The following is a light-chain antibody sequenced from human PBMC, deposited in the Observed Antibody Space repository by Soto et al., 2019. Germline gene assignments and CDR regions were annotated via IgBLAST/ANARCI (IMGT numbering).Light chain of an antibody. V-gene: IGKV3-15*01. CDR1: QSVNNN. J-gene: IGKJ3*01. CDR2: SAS. Sequence: EIVMTQSPVTLSVSPGERATLSCTASQSVNNNVAWYQQKPGHTPRLLIYSASIGATGTPARFSGSGSGSDFTLTLSSLQSEDFAVYYCQQYNKWTLAVGPGTLVDIK. CDR3: QQYNKWTLA.